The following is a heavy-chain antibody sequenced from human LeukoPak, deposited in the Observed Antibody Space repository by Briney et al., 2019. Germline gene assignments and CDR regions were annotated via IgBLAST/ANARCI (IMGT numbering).Heavy chain of an antibody. Sequence: SSETLSLTCTVSGGSISSYYWSWIRQPPGKGLEWIGYIYYSGSTNYNPSLKSRVTISVDTSKNQFSLKLSSVTAADTAVYYCARDSPSDYFDYWGQGTLVTVSS. D-gene: IGHD2-2*01. CDR2: IYYSGST. CDR1: GGSISSYY. J-gene: IGHJ4*02. V-gene: IGHV4-59*01. CDR3: ARDSPSDYFDY.